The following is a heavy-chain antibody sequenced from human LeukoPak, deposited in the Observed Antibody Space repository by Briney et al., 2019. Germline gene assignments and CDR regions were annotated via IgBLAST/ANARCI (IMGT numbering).Heavy chain of an antibody. Sequence: PSETLSLTCTVSGGSISSYYWSWIRQPPGKGLEWIGYIYYSGSTNYNPSLKSRVTISVDTSKNQFSLKLSSVTAADTAVYYCARLGQLWTRGSDYWGQGTLVTVSS. J-gene: IGHJ4*02. CDR1: GGSISSYY. CDR2: IYYSGST. CDR3: ARLGQLWTRGSDY. D-gene: IGHD5-18*01. V-gene: IGHV4-59*08.